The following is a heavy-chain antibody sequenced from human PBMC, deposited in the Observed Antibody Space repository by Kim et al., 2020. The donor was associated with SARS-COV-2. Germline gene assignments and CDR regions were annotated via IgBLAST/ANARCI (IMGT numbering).Heavy chain of an antibody. CDR2: IGQDGSRK. CDR1: GFTFSTYW. D-gene: IGHD3-22*01. CDR3: ARTSLYDSGAYEDY. Sequence: GGSLRLSCAASGFTFSTYWMTWVRQVPGKGLEWVANIGQDGSRKNYVDSVKGRFTISRDNAKNALYMQMNNLGAEDTAVLYCARTSLYDSGAYEDYWGQGTLVTVSS. V-gene: IGHV3-7*01. J-gene: IGHJ4*02.